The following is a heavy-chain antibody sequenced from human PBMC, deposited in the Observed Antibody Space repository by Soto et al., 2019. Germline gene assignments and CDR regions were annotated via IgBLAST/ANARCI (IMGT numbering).Heavy chain of an antibody. CDR1: GYTFTSYY. D-gene: IGHD2-2*01. Sequence: ASVKVSCKASGYTFTSYYMHWVRQAPGQGLEWMGIINPSGGSTSYAQKFQGRVTMTRDTSTSTVYMELSSLRSEDTAVYYCARDHGIVVVPAASPRYGMDVWGQGTTVTV. J-gene: IGHJ6*02. V-gene: IGHV1-46*01. CDR3: ARDHGIVVVPAASPRYGMDV. CDR2: INPSGGST.